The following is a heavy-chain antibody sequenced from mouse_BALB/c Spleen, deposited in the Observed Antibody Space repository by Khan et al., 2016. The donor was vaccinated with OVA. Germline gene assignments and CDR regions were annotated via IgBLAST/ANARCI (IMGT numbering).Heavy chain of an antibody. Sequence: VQLQQSGPELVKPGASVKISCRTSGYTFTEYTMHWVKQSHGKSLEWIGGIIPNNGGTKYNQKFKGKATLTIEKSSSTAYLELSSLTSEDSAVYYCARDGAYYRYSWFAYWGQGTLVTVSA. CDR3: ARDGAYYRYSWFAY. V-gene: IGHV1-18*01. CDR2: IIPNNGGT. D-gene: IGHD2-14*01. J-gene: IGHJ3*01. CDR1: GYTFTEYT.